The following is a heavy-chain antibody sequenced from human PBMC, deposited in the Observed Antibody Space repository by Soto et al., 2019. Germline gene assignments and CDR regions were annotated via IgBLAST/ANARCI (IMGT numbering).Heavy chain of an antibody. CDR3: ARDRAGWYEDYYYGMDV. CDR2: ISYDGSNK. J-gene: IGHJ6*02. CDR1: GFTFSSYA. D-gene: IGHD6-19*01. Sequence: QVQLVESGGGVVQPGRSLRLSCAASGFTFSSYAMHWVRQAPGKGLEWVAVISYDGSNKYYADSVKGRFTISRDNSKNTLYLQMNSLRAEDTAVYYCARDRAGWYEDYYYGMDVWGQGTTVTVSS. V-gene: IGHV3-30-3*01.